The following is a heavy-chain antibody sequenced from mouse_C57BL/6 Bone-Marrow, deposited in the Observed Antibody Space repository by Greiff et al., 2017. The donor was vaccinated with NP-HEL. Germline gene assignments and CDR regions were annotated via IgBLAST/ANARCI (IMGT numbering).Heavy chain of an antibody. V-gene: IGHV14-4*01. CDR2: IDPENGDT. J-gene: IGHJ2*01. CDR1: GFNIKDDY. CDR3: TTDYYGSRGYFDY. D-gene: IGHD1-1*01. Sequence: EVQGVESGAELVRPGASVKLSCTASGFNIKDDYMHWVKQRPEQGLEWIGWIDPENGDTEYASKFQGKATITADTSSNTAYLQLSSLTSEDTAVYYCTTDYYGSRGYFDYWGQGTTLTVSS.